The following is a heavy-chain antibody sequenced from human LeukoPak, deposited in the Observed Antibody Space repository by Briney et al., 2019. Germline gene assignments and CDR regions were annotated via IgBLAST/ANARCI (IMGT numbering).Heavy chain of an antibody. J-gene: IGHJ4*02. CDR3: AKSVTAYYNVGCDY. Sequence: PGGSLRLSCAASGFTFSSYAMSWVRQVPGKGLEWVSSISASGGVTHYADSVKGRFTISRDNSKNTLYLQMNSLRAEDTAVYYCAKSVTAYYNVGCDYWGQGTLVTVSS. V-gene: IGHV3-23*01. D-gene: IGHD3-9*01. CDR2: ISASGGVT. CDR1: GFTFSSYA.